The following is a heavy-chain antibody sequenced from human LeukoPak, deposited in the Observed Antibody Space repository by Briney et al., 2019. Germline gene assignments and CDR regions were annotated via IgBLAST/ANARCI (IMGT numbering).Heavy chain of an antibody. Sequence: PGGPLRLSCAASGFTFSSYSMNWVRQAPGKGPEWVSSISSSSSYIYYADSVKGRFTISRDNAKNSLYLQMNSLRAEDTAVYYCARGYDYVWGSYLLAPYYFDYWGQGTLVTVSS. CDR3: ARGYDYVWGSYLLAPYYFDY. CDR1: GFTFSSYS. V-gene: IGHV3-21*01. D-gene: IGHD3-16*01. J-gene: IGHJ4*02. CDR2: ISSSSSYI.